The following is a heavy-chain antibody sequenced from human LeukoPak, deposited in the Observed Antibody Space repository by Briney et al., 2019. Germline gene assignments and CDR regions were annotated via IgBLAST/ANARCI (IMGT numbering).Heavy chain of an antibody. CDR2: INHNGNVN. V-gene: IGHV3-7*03. CDR1: GFSFNNYW. CDR3: ARGGGLDV. J-gene: IGHJ6*02. D-gene: IGHD3-16*01. Sequence: QSGGSLRLSCAASGFSFNNYWMSWIRQAPGKGLEWVASINHNGNVNYYVDSVKGRFTISRDNAKNSLYLQMSNLRAEDTAVYFCARGGGLDVWGQGATVTVSS.